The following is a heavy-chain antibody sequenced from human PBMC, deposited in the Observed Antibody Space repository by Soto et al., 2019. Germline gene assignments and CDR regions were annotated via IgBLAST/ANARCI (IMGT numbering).Heavy chain of an antibody. CDR1: GFTFSSYA. CDR3: ANSQSGWYSEYFQH. CDR2: ISGSGGST. D-gene: IGHD6-19*01. Sequence: PGGSLRLSCAASGFTFSSYAMSWVRQAPGKGLEWVSAISGSGGSTYYADSVKGRFTISRDNSKNTLYLQMNSLRAEDTAVYYCANSQSGWYSEYFQHWGQGTLVTVSS. V-gene: IGHV3-23*01. J-gene: IGHJ1*01.